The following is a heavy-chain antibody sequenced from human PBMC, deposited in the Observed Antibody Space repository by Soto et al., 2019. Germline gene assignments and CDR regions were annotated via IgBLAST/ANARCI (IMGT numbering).Heavy chain of an antibody. V-gene: IGHV4-4*02. CDR2: IYHIGST. Sequence: PSETLSLTCAVSGGSVSSTNWWSWVRQSPGRGLEWIGDIYHIGSTNYNPSLRGRVTISVDKSNNQFSLTLKYVTAADTAVYYCARSDSYGFFSFDYWGQGTLVTVSS. CDR3: ARSDSYGFFSFDY. CDR1: GGSVSSTNW. D-gene: IGHD5-18*01. J-gene: IGHJ4*02.